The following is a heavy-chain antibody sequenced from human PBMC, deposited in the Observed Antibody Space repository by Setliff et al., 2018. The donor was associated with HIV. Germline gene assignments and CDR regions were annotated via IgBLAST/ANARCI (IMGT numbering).Heavy chain of an antibody. V-gene: IGHV3-21*01. CDR3: ARPLTGYSITHYYYMDV. CDR1: GFTFSTYS. J-gene: IGHJ6*03. D-gene: IGHD3-9*01. CDR2: ISSSSNYI. Sequence: GGSLRLSCAASGFTFSTYSMNWVRQAPGKGLEWVSSISSSSNYIYYADSLKGRFTISRDDAKNSLYLQMNSLRAEDTAVYYCARPLTGYSITHYYYMDVWGKGTTVTVSS.